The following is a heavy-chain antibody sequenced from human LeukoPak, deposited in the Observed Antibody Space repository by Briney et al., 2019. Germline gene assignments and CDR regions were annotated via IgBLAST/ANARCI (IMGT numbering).Heavy chain of an antibody. V-gene: IGHV4-31*03. J-gene: IGHJ5*02. CDR1: GGSISSGGYY. Sequence: SETLSLTCTVSGGSISSGGYYWSWIRQHPGKGLEWIGYIYYSGSTYYNPSLKSRVTISVDTSKNQFSLKLSSVTAADTAVYYCARVADIRLGDPNWFDPWGQGTLVTVSS. CDR2: IYYSGST. CDR3: ARVADIRLGDPNWFDP. D-gene: IGHD3-16*01.